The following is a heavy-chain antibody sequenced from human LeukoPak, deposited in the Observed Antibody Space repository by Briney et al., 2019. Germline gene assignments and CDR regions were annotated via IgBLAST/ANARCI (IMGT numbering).Heavy chain of an antibody. Sequence: RASVKDSCKASGYTFTSYYMHWVRQAPGQGLEWMGIINPSGGSTSYAQKFQGRVTMTRDTSTSTVYMELSSLRSEDTAVYYCGRWFGELGIFDPWGQGTLVTVSS. CDR3: GRWFGELGIFDP. V-gene: IGHV1-46*01. CDR2: INPSGGST. D-gene: IGHD3-10*01. J-gene: IGHJ5*02. CDR1: GYTFTSYY.